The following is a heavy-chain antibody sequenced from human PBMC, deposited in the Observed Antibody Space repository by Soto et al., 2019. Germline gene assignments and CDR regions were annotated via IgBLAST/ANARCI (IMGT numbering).Heavy chain of an antibody. Sequence: GGSLTLSCSASGFTFSSYAMHWVRQAPGKGLEYVSAISSNGGSTYYADSVKGRFTISRDNSKNTLYLQMSSLRAEDTAVYYCVRRIGSSYGPFDYSGPGTLVTGSS. V-gene: IGHV3-64D*06. CDR2: ISSNGGST. J-gene: IGHJ4*02. CDR3: VRRIGSSYGPFDY. D-gene: IGHD5-18*01. CDR1: GFTFSSYA.